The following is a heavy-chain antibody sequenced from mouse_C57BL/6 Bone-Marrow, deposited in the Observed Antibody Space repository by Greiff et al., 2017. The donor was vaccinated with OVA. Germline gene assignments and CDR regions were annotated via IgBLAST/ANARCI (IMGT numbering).Heavy chain of an antibody. V-gene: IGHV2-9-1*01. CDR1: GFSLTSYA. CDR3: ASRYYYGSSQAPYWYFDV. J-gene: IGHJ1*03. D-gene: IGHD1-1*01. CDR2: IWTGGGT. Sequence: VQLVESGPGLVAPSQSLSITCTVSGFSLTSYAISWVRQPPGKGLEWLGVIWTGGGTNYNSALKSRLSISKDNSKSQVFLKMNSLQTDDTARYYCASRYYYGSSQAPYWYFDVWGTGTTVTVSS.